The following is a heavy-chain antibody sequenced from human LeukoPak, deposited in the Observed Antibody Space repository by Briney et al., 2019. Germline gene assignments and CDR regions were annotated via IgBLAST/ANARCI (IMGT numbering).Heavy chain of an antibody. CDR2: ISSSGSTI. J-gene: IGHJ6*03. CDR1: GFTFSSYE. V-gene: IGHV3-48*03. Sequence: GGSLRLSCAASGFTFSSYEMNWVRQAPGKGLEWVSYISSSGSTIYYADSVKGRFTISRDNAKNSLYLQMNSLRAEDTAVYYCARDRVVPAAKGNYYYYYMDVWGKGTTVTVSS. D-gene: IGHD2-2*01. CDR3: ARDRVVPAAKGNYYYYYMDV.